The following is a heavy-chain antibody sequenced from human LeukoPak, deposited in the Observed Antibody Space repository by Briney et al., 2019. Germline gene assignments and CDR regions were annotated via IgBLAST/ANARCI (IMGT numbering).Heavy chain of an antibody. D-gene: IGHD2-21*01. CDR1: GGSISSGSYY. V-gene: IGHV4-61*02. CDR2: IYTSGST. CDR3: ARADCGGDCSTGGDAFDI. Sequence: PSETLSLTCTVSGGSISSGSYYWSWIRQPAGKGLEWIGRIYTSGSTNYNPSLKSRVTISVDTSKNQFSLKLSSVTAADTAAYYCARADCGGDCSTGGDAFDIWGQGTMVTVSS. J-gene: IGHJ3*02.